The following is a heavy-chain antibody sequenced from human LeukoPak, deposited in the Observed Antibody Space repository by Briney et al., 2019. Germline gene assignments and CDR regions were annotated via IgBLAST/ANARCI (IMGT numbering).Heavy chain of an antibody. CDR3: GKILGSGVWYGFDI. Sequence: SETLSLTCSVSGGPIGGDYWSWIRQPPGKALEWIGYIYTTGRTNYNPSLKSRVTISVDTSKNQFSLKLNSVTAADTAVYYCGKILGSGVWYGFDIWGQGTMVTVSS. CDR2: IYTTGRT. V-gene: IGHV4-4*09. D-gene: IGHD2-21*01. CDR1: GGPIGGDY. J-gene: IGHJ3*02.